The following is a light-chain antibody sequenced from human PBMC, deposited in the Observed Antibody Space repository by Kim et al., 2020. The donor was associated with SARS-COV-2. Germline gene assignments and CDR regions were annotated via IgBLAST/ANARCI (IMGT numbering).Light chain of an antibody. CDR1: RSTSQSIARY. J-gene: IGKJ2*02. V-gene: IGKV1-39*01. Sequence: VSVGDRVTITCRASRSTSQSIARYLNWKQQKPGTAPRLLIYAASSLQTGVPSRFSASGSGTDFTLTITSLQPEDFATYYCQERGTFGQGTKVDIK. CDR3: QERGT. CDR2: AAS.